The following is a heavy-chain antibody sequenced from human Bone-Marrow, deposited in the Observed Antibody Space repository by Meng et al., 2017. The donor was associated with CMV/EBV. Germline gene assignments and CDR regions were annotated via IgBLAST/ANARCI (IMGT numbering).Heavy chain of an antibody. CDR1: GFTFSSHF. CDR2: IKHDDSEK. Sequence: GGSLRLSCAASGFTFSSHFMTWVRQAPGKGLEWVANIKHDDSEKNYLDSVKGRFTISRDNAKNSLYLQMSSLRVEDTAVYYCVRGAPTCFNCFQLWGQGTLVTVSS. V-gene: IGHV3-7*01. J-gene: IGHJ1*01. D-gene: IGHD1-1*01. CDR3: VRGAPTCFNCFQL.